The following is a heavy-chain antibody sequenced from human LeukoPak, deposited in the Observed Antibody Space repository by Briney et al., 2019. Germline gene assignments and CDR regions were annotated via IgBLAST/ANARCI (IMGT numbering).Heavy chain of an antibody. CDR3: ARSTVGTSCCTAVDY. V-gene: IGHV3-23*01. CDR2: IGAGGDRT. J-gene: IGHJ4*02. Sequence: PGGSLRLSCAASGFTFSTYAMTWVRQAPGKGLEWVSGIGAGGDRTYYADSVKGRFTISRDNSKNTLYLQMNSLRAEDTAEYYCARSTVGTSCCTAVDYWGQGTLVTVSS. CDR1: GFTFSTYA. D-gene: IGHD1-26*01.